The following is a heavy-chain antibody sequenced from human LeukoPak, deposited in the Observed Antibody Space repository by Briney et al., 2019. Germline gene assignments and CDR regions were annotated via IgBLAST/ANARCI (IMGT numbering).Heavy chain of an antibody. CDR3: AKTHYDLLDV. V-gene: IGHV3-20*04. CDR1: GFTFDDFG. Sequence: GGSLRLSCEASGFTFDDFGMTWVRQAPGKGLEWVSGVNWIGGTTGYADSVKGRFTISRDNAKSTLYLQMNSLRAEDTGTYYCAKTHYDLLDVWGQGTTVTVSS. D-gene: IGHD5-12*01. J-gene: IGHJ6*02. CDR2: VNWIGGTT.